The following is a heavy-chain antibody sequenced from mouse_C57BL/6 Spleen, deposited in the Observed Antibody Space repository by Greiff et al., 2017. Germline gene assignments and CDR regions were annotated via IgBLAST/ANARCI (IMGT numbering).Heavy chain of an antibody. CDR1: GYTFTSYW. CDR3: ARGDYDGGNYFDY. J-gene: IGHJ2*01. Sequence: VQLQQPGAELVKPGASVKLSCKASGYTFTSYWMHWVKQRPGRGLEWIGRIDPNRSGPTYNEQFKSKATLTVDKPSSTVYMQLSSLTSEDSAVYYCARGDYDGGNYFDYWGQGTTLTVSS. D-gene: IGHD2-4*01. V-gene: IGHV1-72*01. CDR2: IDPNRSGP.